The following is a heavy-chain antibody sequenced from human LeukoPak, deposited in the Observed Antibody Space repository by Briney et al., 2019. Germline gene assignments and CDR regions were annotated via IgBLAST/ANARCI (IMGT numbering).Heavy chain of an antibody. Sequence: PGGSLRLSCAASGFTFDDYTMHWVRQAPGKGLEWVSLISWDGGSTYYADSVKGRFTISRDNARNSLYLQMNSLRAEDTAVYYCARLAAARGIDYWGQGTLVTVSS. V-gene: IGHV3-43*01. CDR1: GFTFDDYT. CDR3: ARLAAARGIDY. CDR2: ISWDGGST. D-gene: IGHD6-6*01. J-gene: IGHJ4*02.